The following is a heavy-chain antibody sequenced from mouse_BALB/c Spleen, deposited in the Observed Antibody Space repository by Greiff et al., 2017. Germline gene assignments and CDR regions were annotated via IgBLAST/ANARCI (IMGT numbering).Heavy chain of an antibody. CDR1: GYAFSSSW. V-gene: IGHV1-82*01. D-gene: IGHD1-1*01. Sequence: VQLKESGPELVKPGASVKISCKASGYAFSSSWMNWVKQRPGQGLEWIGRIYPGDGDTNYNGKFKGKATLTADKSSSTAYMQLSSLTSVDSAVYFCARYGNLFDYWGQGTTLTVSS. CDR2: IYPGDGDT. J-gene: IGHJ2*01. CDR3: ARYGNLFDY.